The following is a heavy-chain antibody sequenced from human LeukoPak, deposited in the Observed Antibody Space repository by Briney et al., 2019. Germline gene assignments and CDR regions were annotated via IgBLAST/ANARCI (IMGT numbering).Heavy chain of an antibody. J-gene: IGHJ4*02. CDR3: AKDSLAFGYYYDSQPRI. CDR2: IKGDGIST. CDR1: GFTFSTYA. V-gene: IGHV3-23*01. D-gene: IGHD3-22*01. Sequence: GGSLRLSCAASGFTFSTYAMSWVRHAPGQGLVWVSRIKGDGISTNYADSVKGRFTISRDIAKNTLYLQMNSLRAEDTAVYYCAKDSLAFGYYYDSQPRIGGQGTLVTVSS.